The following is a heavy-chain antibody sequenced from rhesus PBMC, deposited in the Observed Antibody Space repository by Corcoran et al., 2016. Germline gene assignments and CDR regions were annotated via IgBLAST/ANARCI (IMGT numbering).Heavy chain of an antibody. CDR2: ILATGNTE. CDR3: TNYCSSPRNC. Sequence: EVQLVESGGGLVQPGGSLRLSCAASGFTFGDYGMPRVRQAPGKGLEWDSAILATGNTEIYSGSGRVRDPGARDNPKASLSLQMSSLKPVDTAGYYCTNYCSSPRNCWGQGVLVTVSA. D-gene: IGHD4-29*01. V-gene: IGHV3-183*02. J-gene: IGHJ4*01. CDR1: GFTFGDYG.